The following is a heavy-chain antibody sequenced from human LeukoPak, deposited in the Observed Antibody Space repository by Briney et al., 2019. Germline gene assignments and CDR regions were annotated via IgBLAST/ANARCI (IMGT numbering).Heavy chain of an antibody. CDR3: TSHTGTGDAFRPFHI. CDR1: GFTFGDYA. Sequence: GGSLRLSCAASGFTFGDYAMHWVRQAPGKGLEWVSGISWNSDSIGYADSVKGRFTISRDNAKNSLYLQMNSLRAEDTAVYYCTSHTGTGDAFRPFHIWGQGTMVTVSS. J-gene: IGHJ3*02. V-gene: IGHV3-9*01. D-gene: IGHD2-21*02. CDR2: ISWNSDSI.